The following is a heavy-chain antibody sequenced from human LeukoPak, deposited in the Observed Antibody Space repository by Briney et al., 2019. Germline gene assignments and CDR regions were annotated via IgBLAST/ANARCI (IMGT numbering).Heavy chain of an antibody. Sequence: SVKVSCKASGGTFSSYAISWVRQAPGQGLEWMGGIIPIFGTANYAQKFQGRVTITADKSTSTAYMELSSLRSDDTAVYYCAREGGSGSYPLFDYWGQGTLVTVSS. V-gene: IGHV1-69*06. CDR3: AREGGSGSYPLFDY. CDR1: GGTFSSYA. D-gene: IGHD3-10*01. CDR2: IIPIFGTA. J-gene: IGHJ4*02.